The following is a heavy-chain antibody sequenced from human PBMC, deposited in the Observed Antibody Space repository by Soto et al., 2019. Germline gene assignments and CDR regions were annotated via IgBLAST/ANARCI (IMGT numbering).Heavy chain of an antibody. CDR1: GFTFSSYA. J-gene: IGHJ5*02. D-gene: IGHD1-26*01. V-gene: IGHV3-23*01. Sequence: GGSLRLSCAASGFTFSSYAMSWVRQAPGKGLEWVSAISGSGGSTYYADSVKGRFTISRDNSKNTLYLQMNSLRAEDTAVYYCAKFNVVSGSWHWFDPWGQGTLVTVSS. CDR3: AKFNVVSGSWHWFDP. CDR2: ISGSGGST.